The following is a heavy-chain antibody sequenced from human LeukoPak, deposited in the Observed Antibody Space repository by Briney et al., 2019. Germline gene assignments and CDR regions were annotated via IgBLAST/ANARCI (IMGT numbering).Heavy chain of an antibody. V-gene: IGHV1-69*13. J-gene: IGHJ6*03. CDR2: IIPIFGTA. D-gene: IGHD2-2*01. Sequence: SVKVSCKASGGTFSSYAISWVRQAPGQGLEWMGGIIPIFGTAKYAQKFQGRVTITADESTSTAYMELSSLRSEDTAVYYCATLGYCSSTSCPVGDYYYYYMDVWGKGTTVTVSS. CDR1: GGTFSSYA. CDR3: ATLGYCSSTSCPVGDYYYYYMDV.